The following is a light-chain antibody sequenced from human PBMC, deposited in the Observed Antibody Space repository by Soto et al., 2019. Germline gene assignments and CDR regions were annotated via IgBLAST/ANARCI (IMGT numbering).Light chain of an antibody. CDR3: QQYNVYSWT. CDR2: KAS. CDR1: QSISTW. Sequence: DIQMTQSPSTLSASVGDRVIITCRASQSISTWLAWHQQKPGKAPKLLISKASSLESGVPARFGGSGSGTEFTLTISSLQPDDFATYYCQQYNVYSWTFGQGTKVDIK. V-gene: IGKV1-5*03. J-gene: IGKJ1*01.